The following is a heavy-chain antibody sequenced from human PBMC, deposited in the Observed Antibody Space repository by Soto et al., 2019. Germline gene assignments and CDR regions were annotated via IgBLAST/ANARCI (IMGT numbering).Heavy chain of an antibody. CDR1: GFTFNTYG. D-gene: IGHD5-18*01. CDR2: VIHDENEK. V-gene: IGHV3-30*18. J-gene: IGHJ4*02. CDR3: AKDQGGYSYGGIDY. Sequence: QVQLVESGGGVVQPGRSLRLSCAASGFTFNTYGMHWVRQAPGKGLEWMAVVIHDENEKYYADSVKGRFTISRDNLKNTLYLQMNSLRPEDTALYHCAKDQGGYSYGGIDYWGQGTLVTVSS.